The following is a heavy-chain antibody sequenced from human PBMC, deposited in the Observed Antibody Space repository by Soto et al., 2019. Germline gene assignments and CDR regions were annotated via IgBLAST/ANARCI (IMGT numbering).Heavy chain of an antibody. D-gene: IGHD6-13*01. CDR1: GSTFTSYD. CDR3: ARGPYSSSWYWNTNHNWFDP. CDR2: MNPNSGNT. J-gene: IGHJ5*02. V-gene: IGHV1-8*01. Sequence: ASVKVSCKASGSTFTSYDIHWVRQATGQGLEWMGWMNPNSGNTGYAQKFQGRVTMTRNTSISTAYMELSSLRSEDTAVYYCARGPYSSSWYWNTNHNWFDPWGQGTLVTVSS.